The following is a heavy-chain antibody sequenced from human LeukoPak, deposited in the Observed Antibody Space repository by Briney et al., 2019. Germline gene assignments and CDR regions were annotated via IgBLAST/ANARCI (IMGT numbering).Heavy chain of an antibody. V-gene: IGHV3-23*01. CDR1: GFTFSSYA. CDR2: ISGSGGST. CDR3: AKSKVGYCTNGVCYPYYYYGMDV. Sequence: GGSLRLSCAASGFTFSSYAMSWVRQAPGKGLEWVSAISGSGGSTYYADSVKGRFTISRDNSKNTLYLQMNSLRAEDTAVYYCAKSKVGYCTNGVCYPYYYYGMDVWGQGTTVTVSS. J-gene: IGHJ6*02. D-gene: IGHD2-8*01.